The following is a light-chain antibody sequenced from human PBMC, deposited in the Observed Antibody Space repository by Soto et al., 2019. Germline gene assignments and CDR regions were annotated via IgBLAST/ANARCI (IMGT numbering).Light chain of an antibody. V-gene: IGLV1-40*01. Sequence: QSVLTQPPSVSGAPGQRVTISCTGSSYNIGAGYDVHWYHQLPGTAPKLLIYGNNNRPSGVPDRFSGSRSGTSASLAITGLQAEDEADYYCQSYDSSLSVWVFGGGTQLTVL. CDR3: QSYDSSLSVWV. CDR2: GNN. CDR1: SYNIGAGYD. J-gene: IGLJ3*02.